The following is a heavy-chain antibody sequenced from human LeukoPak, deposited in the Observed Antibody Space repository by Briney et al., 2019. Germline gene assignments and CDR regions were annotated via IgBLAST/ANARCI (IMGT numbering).Heavy chain of an antibody. CDR3: ARDVGATTSYFDY. V-gene: IGHV4-34*01. J-gene: IGHJ4*02. CDR2: INHSGST. Sequence: PSETLSLTCAVYGGSFSGYYWSWIRQPPGKGLEWIGEINHSGSTNYNPSLKSRVTISVDTSKNQFSLKLSSVTAADTAVYYCARDVGATTSYFDYWGQGTLVTVSS. CDR1: GGSFSGYY. D-gene: IGHD1-26*01.